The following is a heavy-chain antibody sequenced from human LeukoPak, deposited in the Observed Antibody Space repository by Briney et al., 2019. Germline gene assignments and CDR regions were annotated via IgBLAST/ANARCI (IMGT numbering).Heavy chain of an antibody. V-gene: IGHV1-18*01. D-gene: IGHD1-14*01. Sequence: ASVTVSCTSSGYILTNYAITWVRQAPGQGLEWMGWISAYNGNTDYAQKFQGRVTMTTDTSTRTAYMDLRSLRSDDTAVYYCARGRLGVSGYKDYFDYWGQGTLVTVSS. J-gene: IGHJ4*02. CDR3: ARGRLGVSGYKDYFDY. CDR1: GYILTNYA. CDR2: ISAYNGNT.